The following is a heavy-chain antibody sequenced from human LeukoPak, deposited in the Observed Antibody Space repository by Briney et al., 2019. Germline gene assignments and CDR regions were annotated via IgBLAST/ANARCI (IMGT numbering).Heavy chain of an antibody. D-gene: IGHD3-22*01. CDR3: ARGPYSYDSSGAFDI. CDR1: GDSISSGDYY. CDR2: ISSSGST. J-gene: IGHJ3*02. V-gene: IGHV4-61*02. Sequence: PSETLSLTCTVSGDSISSGDYYWSWIRQPAGKGLEWIGRISSSGSTNYNPSLKSRVTISVDTSKNQFSLKLSSVTAADTAVYFCARGPYSYDSSGAFDIWGQGTMVTVSS.